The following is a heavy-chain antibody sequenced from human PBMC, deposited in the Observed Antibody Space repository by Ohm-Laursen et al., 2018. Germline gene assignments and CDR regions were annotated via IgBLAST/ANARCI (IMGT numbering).Heavy chain of an antibody. CDR2: ISGSGGST. J-gene: IGHJ4*02. CDR3: AKDFQKWELRGFDY. CDR1: GFTFSSYA. Sequence: GSLRLSCTASGFTFSSYAMSWVRQAPGKGLEWVSAISGSGGSTYYADSVKGRFTISRDNSKNTLYLQMNSLRAEDTAVYYCAKDFQKWELRGFDYWGQGTLVTVSS. D-gene: IGHD1-26*01. V-gene: IGHV3-23*01.